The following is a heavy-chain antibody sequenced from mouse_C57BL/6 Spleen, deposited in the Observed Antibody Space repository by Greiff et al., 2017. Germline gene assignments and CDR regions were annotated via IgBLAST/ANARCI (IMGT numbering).Heavy chain of an antibody. D-gene: IGHD1-1*01. CDR2: INPGSGGT. J-gene: IGHJ4*01. CDR1: GYAFTNYL. CDR3: ARRDYYGSSYAMDY. V-gene: IGHV1-54*01. Sequence: VQRVESGAELVRPGTSVKVSCKASGYAFTNYLIEWVKQRPGQGLEWIGVINPGSGGTNYNEKFKGKATLTADKSSSTAYMQLSSLTSEDSAVYFCARRDYYGSSYAMDYWGQGTSVTVSS.